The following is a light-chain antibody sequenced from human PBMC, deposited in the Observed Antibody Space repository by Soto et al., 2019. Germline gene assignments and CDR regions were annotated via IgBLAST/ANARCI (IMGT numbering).Light chain of an antibody. CDR3: HQVGNWAATWT. CDR2: DAS. Sequence: PEEGATPSWRGNQSVRRLLAWYQQKPGQAPRLLIYDASNIATGIPAIFSGRGSGKNFTITIRRLAPEDFGVYCSHQVGNWAATWTFGRGTKVDIK. CDR1: QSVRRL. V-gene: IGKV3-11*01. J-gene: IGKJ3*01.